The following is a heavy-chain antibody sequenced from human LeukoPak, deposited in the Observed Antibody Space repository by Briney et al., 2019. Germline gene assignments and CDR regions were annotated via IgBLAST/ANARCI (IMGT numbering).Heavy chain of an antibody. CDR1: GGSFFSSH. CDR2: IYTSGST. J-gene: IGHJ4*02. V-gene: IGHV4-4*07. Sequence: ETLSHTRTVSGGSFFSSHGRWIRRPAGKGLEWIGRIYTSGSTNYNSSLKSRVTMSVDTSKNQVSLKLSSVTAADTAVYYCATVDGYNSFAYWGEGSLVTVSS. CDR3: ATVDGYNSFAY. D-gene: IGHD5-24*01.